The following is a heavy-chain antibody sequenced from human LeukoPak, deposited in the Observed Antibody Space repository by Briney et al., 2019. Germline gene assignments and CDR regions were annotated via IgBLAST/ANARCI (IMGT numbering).Heavy chain of an antibody. CDR1: GGSFSGYY. Sequence: SETLSLTCALSGGSFSGYYWSWIRQPPGKGLEWIGEINHSGSTNYNPYLKSRVTISEDTSKNQFSLKLSSVTAADTAVYYCGRGRLLLRTFDYWGQGTLVTVSS. CDR2: INHSGST. D-gene: IGHD3-22*01. V-gene: IGHV4-34*01. J-gene: IGHJ4*02. CDR3: GRGRLLLRTFDY.